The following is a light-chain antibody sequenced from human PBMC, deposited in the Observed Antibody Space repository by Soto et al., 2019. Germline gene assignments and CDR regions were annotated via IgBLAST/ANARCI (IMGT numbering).Light chain of an antibody. V-gene: IGKV3-20*01. CDR3: QQYGSSPKIT. CDR1: QNVRTNY. J-gene: IGKJ5*01. Sequence: VLTQSPGTLSLSPGERVILSCRASQNVRTNYLAWYQQKPGQAPRLLIYGASTRASGIPERFSGSGSGTDFTLTISRLEPEDFAVYYCQQYGSSPKITFGQGTRPAIK. CDR2: GAS.